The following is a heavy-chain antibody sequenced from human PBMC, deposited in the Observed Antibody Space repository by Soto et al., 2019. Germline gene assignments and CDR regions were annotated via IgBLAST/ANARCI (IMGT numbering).Heavy chain of an antibody. D-gene: IGHD6-13*01. J-gene: IGHJ4*02. CDR2: IYWDDDN. V-gene: IGHV2-5*02. Sequence: QITLKESGPTLVKPTQTLTLTCTFSGFSLSTNGVGVGWIRQPPGKALELLALIYWDDDNRYSPSLKTRLTNTQDTSKNQVVLTKTNMDPVDTATYYCAHKPYSSRWDVDYWGQETLVTVSS. CDR1: GFSLSTNGVG. CDR3: AHKPYSSRWDVDY.